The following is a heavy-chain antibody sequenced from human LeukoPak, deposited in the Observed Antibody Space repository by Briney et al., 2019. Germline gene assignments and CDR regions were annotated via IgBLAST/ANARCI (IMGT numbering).Heavy chain of an antibody. D-gene: IGHD3-10*01. CDR3: ARQTTGSYQWTFDY. V-gene: IGHV4-39*01. J-gene: IGHJ4*02. CDR2: IYHSGTT. CDR1: GGSISSSAHF. Sequence: SETLSLTCTVSGGSISSSAHFWGWIRQPPVKGLEWIGTIYHSGTTYYNPSLKSRVTISVDTSRNQFSLRLNSVTAADTAVYSCARQTTGSYQWTFDYWGQGTLVTVSS.